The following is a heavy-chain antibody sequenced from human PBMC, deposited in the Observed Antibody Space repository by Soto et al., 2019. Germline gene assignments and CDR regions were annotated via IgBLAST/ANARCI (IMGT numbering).Heavy chain of an antibody. CDR1: GGSISSGTSY. CDR2: IFYSGSF. V-gene: IGHV4-31*03. Sequence: ASETLSLTCTVSGGSISSGTSYWSWIRQRPGKGLEWIGYIFYSGSFYYTPSLRGRVMILADTSKNQFTLRLSSVTAADTAVYYCARTQVATPRGDYYMDVRGKGTTVTVSS. J-gene: IGHJ6*03. D-gene: IGHD5-12*01. CDR3: ARTQVATPRGDYYMDV.